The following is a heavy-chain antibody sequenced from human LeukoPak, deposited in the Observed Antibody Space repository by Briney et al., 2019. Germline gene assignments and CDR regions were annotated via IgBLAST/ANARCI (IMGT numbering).Heavy chain of an antibody. CDR1: GFTFSNYG. Sequence: GGSLRLSCAASGFTFSNYGMHWVRQAPGKGLEWVALISYDGVNKYYADSVKGRFTISRDNSKNTLYLRMNSLRVEDAALYYCAKLRELVTYYYYYGLDVWGQGTTVTVSS. D-gene: IGHD1-1*01. J-gene: IGHJ6*02. CDR3: AKLRELVTYYYYYGLDV. CDR2: ISYDGVNK. V-gene: IGHV3-30*18.